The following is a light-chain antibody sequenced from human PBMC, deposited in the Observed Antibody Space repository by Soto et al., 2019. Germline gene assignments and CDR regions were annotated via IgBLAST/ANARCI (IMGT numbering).Light chain of an antibody. V-gene: IGLV2-11*01. CDR1: SSDVGGYKY. CDR3: CSYRDSYTLV. J-gene: IGLJ3*02. Sequence: QSALTQPRSVSGSPGQSVTISCTGTSSDVGGYKYVSWYQQHPGKAPKVMIYDVNKRPSGVPDRFSGSKSGNTASLTISGLQAEDEAEYDCCSYRDSYTLVFGGGTKVTVL. CDR2: DVN.